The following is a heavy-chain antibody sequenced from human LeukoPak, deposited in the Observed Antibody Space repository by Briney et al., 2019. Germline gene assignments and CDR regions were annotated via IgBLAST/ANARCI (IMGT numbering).Heavy chain of an antibody. Sequence: PSETLSLTCTVSGGSISSYYWSWIRQPPGKGLEWIGYIYYSGSTNYNPSLKSRVTISVDTSKNQFSLKLSSVTAADTAVYHCARGDYSIAGSFDYWGQGTLVTVSS. CDR3: ARGDYSIAGSFDY. CDR1: GGSISSYY. CDR2: IYYSGST. J-gene: IGHJ4*02. D-gene: IGHD4-4*01. V-gene: IGHV4-59*01.